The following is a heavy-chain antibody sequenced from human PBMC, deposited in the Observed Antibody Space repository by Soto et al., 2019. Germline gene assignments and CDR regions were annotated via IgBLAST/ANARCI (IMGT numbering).Heavy chain of an antibody. CDR2: FSWNSGSI. CDR1: GFTFDDYA. Sequence: EVQLVESGGGLVQPGRSLRLSCAASGFTFDDYAMHWVRQAPGKGLEWVSGFSWNSGSIGYADSVKGRFTISRDNAKNSLYLHMNSLKAEDTALYYCAKSPRSGDYPLGDCGQGTLVTVSS. V-gene: IGHV3-9*01. D-gene: IGHD4-17*01. CDR3: AKSPRSGDYPLGD. J-gene: IGHJ4*02.